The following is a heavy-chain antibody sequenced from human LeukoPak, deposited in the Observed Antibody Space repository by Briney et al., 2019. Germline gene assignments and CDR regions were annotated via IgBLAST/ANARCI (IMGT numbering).Heavy chain of an antibody. V-gene: IGHV3-33*06. CDR3: AKDVVSGMASSYYYYYMDV. Sequence: GGSLRLSCAASGFSFSIYGMHWVRQAPGKGLEWVAVIWYDGSNKYYADSVKGRFTISRDNSKNTLYLQMNSLRAEDTAVYYRAKDVVSGMASSYYYYYMDVWGKGTTLTVSS. CDR2: IWYDGSNK. CDR1: GFSFSIYG. J-gene: IGHJ6*03. D-gene: IGHD3-16*01.